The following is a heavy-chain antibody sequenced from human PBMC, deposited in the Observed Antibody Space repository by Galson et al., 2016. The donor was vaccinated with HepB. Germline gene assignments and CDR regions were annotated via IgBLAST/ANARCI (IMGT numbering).Heavy chain of an antibody. D-gene: IGHD5-18*01. CDR3: ARDGGKSNGFPFDL. Sequence: SLRLSCAASEYTFRSYSMSWVRQAPGKGLEWISYITASGTTYYADSVEGRFTISRDNAKDSLYLQMNSLRVEDTAVFFCARDGGKSNGFPFDLWGRGTLVTGSS. CDR2: ITASGTT. J-gene: IGHJ5*02. CDR1: EYTFRSYS. V-gene: IGHV3-48*01.